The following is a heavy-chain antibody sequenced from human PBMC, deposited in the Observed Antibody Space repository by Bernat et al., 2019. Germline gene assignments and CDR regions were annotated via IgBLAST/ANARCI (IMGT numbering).Heavy chain of an antibody. V-gene: IGHV3-30*18. CDR2: ISYDGSNK. Sequence: QVQVVESGGGVVQPGRSLRLSCAASGFTFSSYGMHWVRQAPGKGLEWVVFISYDGSNKYYADSVKGRFTISRDNSKNTLYLQMNSLRAEDTAVYYCAKDSSGYYSYYFDYWGQGTLVTVSP. CDR1: GFTFSSYG. CDR3: AKDSSGYYSYYFDY. J-gene: IGHJ4*02. D-gene: IGHD6-19*01.